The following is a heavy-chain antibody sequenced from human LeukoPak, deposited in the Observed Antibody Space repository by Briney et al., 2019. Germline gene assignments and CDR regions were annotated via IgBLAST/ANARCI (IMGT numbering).Heavy chain of an antibody. D-gene: IGHD3-16*01. Sequence: ASVKVSCKASGYTFTSYGISWVRQAPGQGLEWMGWISPYNGNTKYARKVQGRVTMTTDTSTRTAFMELRSLRSDDTAVYYCARDYTYWGQGTLVTVSS. V-gene: IGHV1-18*01. J-gene: IGHJ4*02. CDR1: GYTFTSYG. CDR3: ARDYTY. CDR2: ISPYNGNT.